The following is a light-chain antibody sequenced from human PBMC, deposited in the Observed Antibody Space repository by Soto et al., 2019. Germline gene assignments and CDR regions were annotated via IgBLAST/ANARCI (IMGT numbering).Light chain of an antibody. Sequence: QSVLTQPPSASGSPGQSVTISCTGTSSDVGGYNYVSWYQQHPGKAPKLTIYEVSKRPSGVPDRFSGSKSGNTASLTVSGLQAEDEADYYCSSYAGSNNLFVFGTGTQLTVL. CDR2: EVS. J-gene: IGLJ1*01. V-gene: IGLV2-8*01. CDR3: SSYAGSNNLFV. CDR1: SSDVGGYNY.